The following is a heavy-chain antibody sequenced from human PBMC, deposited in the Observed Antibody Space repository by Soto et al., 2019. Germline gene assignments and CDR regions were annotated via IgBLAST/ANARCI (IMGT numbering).Heavy chain of an antibody. Sequence: GGSLRLSCAASGFTFCNYAMSWVRQAPGKGLEWVSAISGSGANTSYEASVKGRFPISRDISKNTLFLQLNSLRAEDRAFYYCAKSCENGPWCAFDIWGQGTMVTVSS. CDR1: GFTFCNYA. V-gene: IGHV3-23*01. J-gene: IGHJ3*02. D-gene: IGHD2-15*01. CDR3: AKSCENGPWCAFDI. CDR2: ISGSGANT.